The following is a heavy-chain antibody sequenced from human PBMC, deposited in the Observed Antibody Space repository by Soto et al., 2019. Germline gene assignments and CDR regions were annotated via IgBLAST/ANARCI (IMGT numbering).Heavy chain of an antibody. D-gene: IGHD3-16*01. J-gene: IGHJ4*02. CDR1: GFTFSSST. CDR3: ARGGGPVDY. Sequence: EVQLVESGGGLVKPGGSLRLSCAASGFTFSSSTMNWVRQAQGKGLEWVSSISSSGSYIYYAASVKGRFTISRDNAKNSLFLQMNSMRAEDTAVYYCARGGGPVDYWGQGTLVTVSS. V-gene: IGHV3-21*02. CDR2: ISSSGSYI.